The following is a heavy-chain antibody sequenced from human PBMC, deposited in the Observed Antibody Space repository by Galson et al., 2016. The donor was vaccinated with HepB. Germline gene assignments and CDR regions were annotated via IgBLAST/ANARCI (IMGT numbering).Heavy chain of an antibody. V-gene: IGHV3-21*01. J-gene: IGHJ3*02. CDR2: ISSSSTYI. CDR3: ARESSGYEYDFDI. CDR1: GFTFSRYT. Sequence: SLRLSCAASGFTFSRYTMNWVRRAPGKGLEWVSSISSSSTYIYYADSMKGRFTISRDNAKKLLYLQMSSLRAEDTAVYYCARESSGYEYDFDIWGQGTMVTVSS. D-gene: IGHD5-12*01.